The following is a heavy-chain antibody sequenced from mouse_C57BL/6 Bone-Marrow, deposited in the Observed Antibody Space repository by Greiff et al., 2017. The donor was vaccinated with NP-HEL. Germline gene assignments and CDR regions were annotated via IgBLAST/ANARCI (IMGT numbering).Heavy chain of an antibody. CDR1: GYTFTDYY. CDR3: AREGKDYAMDY. Sequence: VQLKQSGPELVKPGASVKISCKASGYTFTDYYMNWVKQSHGKSLEWIGDINPNNGGTSYNQKFKGKATLTVDKSSSTAYMELRSLTSEDSAVYYCAREGKDYAMDYWGQGTSVTVSS. V-gene: IGHV1-26*01. CDR2: INPNNGGT. J-gene: IGHJ4*01.